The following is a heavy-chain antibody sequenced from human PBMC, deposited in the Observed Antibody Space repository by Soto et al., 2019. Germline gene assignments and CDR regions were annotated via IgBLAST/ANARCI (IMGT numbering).Heavy chain of an antibody. CDR3: ARWSYLDY. CDR1: GFIFSSYA. Sequence: LRLSCAASGFIFSSYAISWVRQSPGKGLEWVSTISGSDGKTFYADSVKGRFSISRDTSDNTLYLQMNSLRDDDTAVYYCARWSYLDYWGQGARVTVSS. V-gene: IGHV3-23*01. CDR2: ISGSDGKT. J-gene: IGHJ4*02. D-gene: IGHD2-15*01.